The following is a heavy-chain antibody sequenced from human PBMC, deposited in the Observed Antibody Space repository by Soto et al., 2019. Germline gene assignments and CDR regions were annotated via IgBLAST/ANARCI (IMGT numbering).Heavy chain of an antibody. D-gene: IGHD3-9*01. CDR2: ISYDGGKE. J-gene: IGHJ4*02. Sequence: QVQLVESGGGVVQPGGSLRLSCSASGFTFSSFGFHWVRQAPGKGLEWLTFISYDGGKEYYADSVKGRFTISRDNAKNTLFLHMHSVRGEDTAVYFCAKQRAWLLDFWGQGTLITVST. CDR1: GFTFSSFG. V-gene: IGHV3-30*18. CDR3: AKQRAWLLDF.